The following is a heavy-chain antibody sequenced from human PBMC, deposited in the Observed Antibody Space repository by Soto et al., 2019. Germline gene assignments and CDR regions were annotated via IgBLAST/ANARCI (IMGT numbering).Heavy chain of an antibody. CDR2: ISSSRSTI. CDR1: GFTFSSYS. Sequence: GGSLRLSCAASGFTFSSYSMNWVRQAPGKGLEMVSYISSSRSTIYYADSVKGRFTISRDNAKNSLYLQMNSLRDEDTAVYYCARDLDYYDILTGYYWVGMDVWGQGTTVTVSS. CDR3: ARDLDYYDILTGYYWVGMDV. J-gene: IGHJ6*02. V-gene: IGHV3-48*02. D-gene: IGHD3-9*01.